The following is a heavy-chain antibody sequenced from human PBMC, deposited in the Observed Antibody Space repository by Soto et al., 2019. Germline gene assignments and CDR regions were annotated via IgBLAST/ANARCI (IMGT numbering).Heavy chain of an antibody. CDR1: GGTFSSHA. Sequence: SVKVSCTASGGTFSSHAISWVRQAPGQGLEWMGGIIPIFGTANYAQKFQGRVTITADKSTSTAYMELSSLRSEDTAVYYCARLGRGNSYGCYYGMDVWGEGTTGTVAS. D-gene: IGHD5-18*01. J-gene: IGHJ6*04. CDR3: ARLGRGNSYGCYYGMDV. CDR2: IIPIFGTA. V-gene: IGHV1-69*06.